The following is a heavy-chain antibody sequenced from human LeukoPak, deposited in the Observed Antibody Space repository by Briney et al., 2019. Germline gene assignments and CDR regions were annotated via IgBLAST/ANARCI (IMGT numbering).Heavy chain of an antibody. CDR3: AKDNYGGNPLGYYYYYMDV. V-gene: IGHV3-23*01. CDR1: GFTFSSYA. Sequence: PGGSLRLSCAASGFTFSSYAMSWVRQAPGKGLEWVSAISGSGGSTYYADSVKGRFTISRDNSKNTLYLQMNSLRAEDTAVYYCAKDNYGGNPLGYYYYYMDVWGKGTTVTVS. CDR2: ISGSGGST. D-gene: IGHD4-23*01. J-gene: IGHJ6*03.